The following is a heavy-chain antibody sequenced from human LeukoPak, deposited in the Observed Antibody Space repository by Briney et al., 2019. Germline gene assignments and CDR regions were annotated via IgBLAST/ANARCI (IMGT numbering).Heavy chain of an antibody. V-gene: IGHV3-48*04. CDR2: ISSSDSTI. CDR1: GFTFSSYS. CDR3: ARTIEMATISYFDY. J-gene: IGHJ4*02. Sequence: GGSLRLSCAASGFTFSSYSMNWVRQAPGKGLEWVSYISSSDSTIYYADSVKGRFTISRDNAKNSLYLQMNSLRAGDTAVYYCARTIEMATISYFDYWGQGTLVTVSS. D-gene: IGHD5-24*01.